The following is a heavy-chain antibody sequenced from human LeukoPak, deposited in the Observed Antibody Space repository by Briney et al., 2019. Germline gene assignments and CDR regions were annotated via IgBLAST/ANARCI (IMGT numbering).Heavy chain of an antibody. CDR2: IGTSGRTI. CDR3: IYGSGRTRGFDY. J-gene: IGHJ4*02. CDR1: GFTFSSYE. V-gene: IGHV3-48*03. Sequence: GGSLRLSCAASGFTFSSYEMNWVRQAPGKGLEWVSYIGTSGRTIYYADSVKGRFTISRDNAENSLYLQMNSLRAEDTAVYYCIYGSGRTRGFDYWGQGTLVTVSS. D-gene: IGHD3-10*01.